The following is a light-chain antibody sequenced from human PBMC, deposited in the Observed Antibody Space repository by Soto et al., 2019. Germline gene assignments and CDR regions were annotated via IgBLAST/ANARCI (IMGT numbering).Light chain of an antibody. CDR1: HSVSSR. CDR2: GAS. V-gene: IGKV3-15*01. Sequence: EIVMTQSPATLSVSPGERATLSCMASHSVSSRLAWYQQKPGQAPRLLIYGASTRATGLPARFSGSGSGTEFTPTISSLQSEDFAVSYCQHYTNWPLTFGGGTKVEIK. J-gene: IGKJ4*01. CDR3: QHYTNWPLT.